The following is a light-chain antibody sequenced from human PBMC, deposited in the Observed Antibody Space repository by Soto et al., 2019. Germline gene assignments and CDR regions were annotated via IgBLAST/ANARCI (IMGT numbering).Light chain of an antibody. CDR2: EVS. CDR3: SSYTSSSIDYV. J-gene: IGLJ1*01. Sequence: QSALTQPASVSGSPGQSITISCTGTSSDVGGYNYVSWYQQHPGKAPKLMIYEVSNRPSGVSNRFSGSKSGNTASLTISGPQAEVEADYYCSSYTSSSIDYVFGTGTKVTVL. CDR1: SSDVGGYNY. V-gene: IGLV2-14*01.